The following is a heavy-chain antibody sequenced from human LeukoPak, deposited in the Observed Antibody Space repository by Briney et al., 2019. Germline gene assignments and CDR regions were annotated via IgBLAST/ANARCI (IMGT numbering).Heavy chain of an antibody. CDR3: ASQPRGAEVTYYYYGMDV. V-gene: IGHV4-39*01. Sequence: SETLSLTCTVSGGSISSSSYYWGWIRQPPGKGLEWIGSIYYSGSTYYNPSLEGRVTISVDASKNQFSLKLNSVTAADTAVYYCASQPRGAEVTYYYYGMDVWGQGTTVTVSS. J-gene: IGHJ6*02. D-gene: IGHD5-18*01. CDR2: IYYSGST. CDR1: GGSISSSSYY.